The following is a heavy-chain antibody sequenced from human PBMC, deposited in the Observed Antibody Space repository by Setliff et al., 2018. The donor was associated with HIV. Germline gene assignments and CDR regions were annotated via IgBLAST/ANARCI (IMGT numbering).Heavy chain of an antibody. D-gene: IGHD3-10*01. V-gene: IGHV4-38-2*02. Sequence: KPSETLSLTCAVSGYPISSGYYWGWIRQPPGKGLEWIGSIYHSGSTYYTPSLKSRVTISVDTSKNQFSLKLSSVTAADTAVYYCARDPWVRGVIMAPDYWGQGTLVTVSS. CDR1: GYPISSGYY. J-gene: IGHJ4*02. CDR2: IYHSGST. CDR3: ARDPWVRGVIMAPDY.